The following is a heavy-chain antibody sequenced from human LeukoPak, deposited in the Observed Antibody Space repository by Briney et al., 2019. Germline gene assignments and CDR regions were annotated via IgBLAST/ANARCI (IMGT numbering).Heavy chain of an antibody. D-gene: IGHD7-27*01. V-gene: IGHV4-59*08. CDR3: ARHREDWGFDS. Sequence: SETLSLTCTVSGGSISSYFWNWIRQPPGTGLEWIGYIYYSGSTNYNPSLNSRVTISVDTSRNQFSLKLSSVTAADTAVYYCARHREDWGFDSWGQGTLVTVSS. CDR1: GGSISSYF. J-gene: IGHJ4*02. CDR2: IYYSGST.